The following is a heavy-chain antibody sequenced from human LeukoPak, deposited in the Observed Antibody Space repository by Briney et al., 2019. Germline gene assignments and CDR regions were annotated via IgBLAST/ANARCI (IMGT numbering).Heavy chain of an antibody. CDR1: GGSISSYY. V-gene: IGHV4-59*12. CDR3: ARVASVTMPRGFDP. D-gene: IGHD4-17*01. CDR2: IYYSGST. Sequence: SETLSLTCTVSGGSISSYYWSWIRQPPGKGLEWIGYIYYSGSTNYNPSLKSRVTISVDTSKNQFSLKLSSVTAADTAVYYCARVASVTMPRGFDPWGQGTLVTVSS. J-gene: IGHJ5*02.